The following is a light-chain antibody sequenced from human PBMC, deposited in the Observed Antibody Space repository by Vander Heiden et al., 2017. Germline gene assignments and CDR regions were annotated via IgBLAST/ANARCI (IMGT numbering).Light chain of an antibody. J-gene: IGKJ4*01. Sequence: EIVLTQSPDTLSLSPGERATLSCRATQSVSSSYLAWYRQKPGQSPRLLIYGASSRAAGIPDRFSGSGSGTDFALTISRREPEDFAVYFCQQYYRSPLTFGGGTKVEIK. V-gene: IGKV3-20*01. CDR2: GAS. CDR3: QQYYRSPLT. CDR1: QSVSSSY.